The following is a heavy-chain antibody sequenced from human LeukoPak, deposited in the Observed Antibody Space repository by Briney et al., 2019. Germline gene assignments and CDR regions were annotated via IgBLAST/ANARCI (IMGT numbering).Heavy chain of an antibody. CDR3: AREVAVPAAPIDY. CDR1: GFTFSSYW. D-gene: IGHD2-2*01. Sequence: GGSLRLSCAAAGFTFSSYWMSWVGGAPGTGLERVANIKQDGSEKYYVDSVKGRFTISRDNAKNSLYLQMNSLRAGDTAVYYCAREVAVPAAPIDYWGQGTLVTVSS. CDR2: IKQDGSEK. J-gene: IGHJ4*02. V-gene: IGHV3-7*03.